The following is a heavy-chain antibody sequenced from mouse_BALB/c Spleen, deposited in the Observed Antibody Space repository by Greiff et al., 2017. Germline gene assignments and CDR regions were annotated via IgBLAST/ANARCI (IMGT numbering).Heavy chain of an antibody. CDR2: ISSGGSYT. CDR1: GFTFSSYA. CDR3: ARRGDYDSAWFAY. J-gene: IGHJ3*01. D-gene: IGHD2-4*01. Sequence: EVKLVESGGGLVKPGGSLKLSCAASGFTFSSYAMSWVRQTPEKRLEWVATISSGGSYTYYPDSVKGRFTISRDNAKNTLYLQMSSLRSEDTAMYYCARRGDYDSAWFAYWGQGTLVTVSA. V-gene: IGHV5-9-3*01.